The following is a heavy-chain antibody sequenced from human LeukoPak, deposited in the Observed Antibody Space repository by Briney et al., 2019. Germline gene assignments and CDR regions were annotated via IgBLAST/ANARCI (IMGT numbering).Heavy chain of an antibody. Sequence: SETLSLTCTVSGGSISSYYWSWIRQPPGKGLEWIGEINHSGSTNYNPSLKSRVTISVDTSKNQFSLKLSSVTAADTAVYYCAATIFGVVRRKIWFDPWGQGTLVTVSS. D-gene: IGHD3-3*01. CDR3: AATIFGVVRRKIWFDP. CDR2: INHSGST. CDR1: GGSISSYY. J-gene: IGHJ5*02. V-gene: IGHV4-34*01.